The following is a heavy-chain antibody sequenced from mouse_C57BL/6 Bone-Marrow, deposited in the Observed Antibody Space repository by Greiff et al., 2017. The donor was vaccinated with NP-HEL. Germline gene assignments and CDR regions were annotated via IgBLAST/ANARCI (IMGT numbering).Heavy chain of an antibody. CDR2: IYPGSGNT. Sequence: VQLQESGAELVRPGASVKLSCKASGYTFTDYYINWVKQRPGQGLEWIARIYPGSGNTYYNEKFKGKATLTAEKSSSTAYMQLSSLTSEDSAVYFCARRGNYIDYWGQGTTLTVSS. J-gene: IGHJ2*01. V-gene: IGHV1-76*01. D-gene: IGHD2-12*01. CDR1: GYTFTDYY. CDR3: ARRGNYIDY.